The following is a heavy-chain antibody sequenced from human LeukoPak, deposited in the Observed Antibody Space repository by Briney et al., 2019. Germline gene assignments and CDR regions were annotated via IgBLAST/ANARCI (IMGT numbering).Heavy chain of an antibody. Sequence: PSETLSLTCAVYGGSFSGYYWSWIRQPPGKGLEWIGEINHSGSTNYNPSLKSRVTISVDTSKNQFSLKLSSVTAADTAVYYCARRGRYFDWLRWFDPWGQGTLVTVSS. CDR1: GGSFSGYY. D-gene: IGHD3-9*01. CDR2: INHSGST. CDR3: ARRGRYFDWLRWFDP. J-gene: IGHJ5*02. V-gene: IGHV4-34*01.